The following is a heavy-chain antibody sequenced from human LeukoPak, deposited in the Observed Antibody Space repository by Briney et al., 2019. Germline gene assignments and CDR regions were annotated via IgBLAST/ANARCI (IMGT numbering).Heavy chain of an antibody. CDR1: GYTFTSYG. V-gene: IGHV1-24*01. CDR3: ATYPWRELPYFDY. D-gene: IGHD1-26*01. Sequence: ASVKVSRKASGYTFTSYGISWVRQAPGQGLEWMGGFDPEDGETIYAQKFQGRVTMTEDTSTDTAYMELSSLRSEDTAVYYCATYPWRELPYFDYWGQGTLVTVSS. J-gene: IGHJ4*02. CDR2: FDPEDGET.